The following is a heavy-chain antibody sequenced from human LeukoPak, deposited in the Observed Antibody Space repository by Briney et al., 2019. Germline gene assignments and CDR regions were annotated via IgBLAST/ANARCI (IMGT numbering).Heavy chain of an antibody. CDR3: AELGITMIGGV. CDR2: ISSSGSTI. V-gene: IGHV3-11*04. CDR1: GGSISRSSYY. Sequence: LSLTCTVSGGSISRSSYYWGWIRQPPGKGLEWVSYISSSGSTIYYADSVKGRFTISRDNAKNSLYLQMNSLRAEDTAVYYCAELGITMIGGVWGKGTTVTISS. J-gene: IGHJ6*04. D-gene: IGHD3-10*02.